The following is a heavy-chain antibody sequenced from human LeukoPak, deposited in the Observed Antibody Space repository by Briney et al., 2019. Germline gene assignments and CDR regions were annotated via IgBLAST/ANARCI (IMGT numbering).Heavy chain of an antibody. V-gene: IGHV3-7*01. CDR3: ARERIAAAGNYYYMDV. Sequence: GGSLRLSCAASGFTFSIYFMSWVRQAPGKRLEWVANIKKDGSEKDYVDSVKGRFTISRDNAKNSLYLQMNSLRAEDTAVYYCARERIAAAGNYYYMDVWGKGTTVTVSS. D-gene: IGHD6-13*01. J-gene: IGHJ6*03. CDR1: GFTFSIYF. CDR2: IKKDGSEK.